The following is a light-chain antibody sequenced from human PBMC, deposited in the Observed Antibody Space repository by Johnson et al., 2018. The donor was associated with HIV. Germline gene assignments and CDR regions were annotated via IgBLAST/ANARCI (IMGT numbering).Light chain of an antibody. Sequence: QSVLTQPPSVSAAPGQMVTISCSGSSSNIGNNYVSWYQQLPGTAPKLLIYDNDKRPSGIPDRFSGSKSGTSATLGITGLQTGDEADYYCETWDSSLSGVFGTGTKVTVL. CDR2: DND. V-gene: IGLV1-51*01. J-gene: IGLJ1*01. CDR3: ETWDSSLSGV. CDR1: SSNIGNNY.